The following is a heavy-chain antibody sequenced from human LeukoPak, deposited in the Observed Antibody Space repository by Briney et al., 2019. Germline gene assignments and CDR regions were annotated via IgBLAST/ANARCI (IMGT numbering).Heavy chain of an antibody. CDR2: INWNGGST. D-gene: IGHD2-15*01. J-gene: IGHJ4*02. CDR3: ARVIGGPSDY. V-gene: IGHV3-20*04. Sequence: GGSLRLSCAAPGFTFGVYGMSWVRQAPGKGLEWVSGINWNGGSTGYADSVKGRFTISRDNAKNSLYLQMNSLRAEDTALYYCARVIGGPSDYWGQGTLVTVSS. CDR1: GFTFGVYG.